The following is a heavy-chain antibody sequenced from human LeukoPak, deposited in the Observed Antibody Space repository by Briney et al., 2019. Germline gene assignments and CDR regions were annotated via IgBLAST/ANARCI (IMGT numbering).Heavy chain of an antibody. Sequence: GGSLRRSCAASGFTFSSYAMSWVRQAPGRGLEWVSAISGSGGSTYYADSVKGRFTISRDNSKNTLYLQMNSLRAEDTAVYYCAKASEYYYDSSGSDFDYWGQGTLVTVSS. J-gene: IGHJ4*02. CDR2: ISGSGGST. D-gene: IGHD3-22*01. CDR1: GFTFSSYA. V-gene: IGHV3-23*01. CDR3: AKASEYYYDSSGSDFDY.